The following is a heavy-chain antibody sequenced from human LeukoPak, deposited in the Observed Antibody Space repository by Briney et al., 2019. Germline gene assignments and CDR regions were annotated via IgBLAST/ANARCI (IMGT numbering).Heavy chain of an antibody. D-gene: IGHD3-22*01. CDR2: IYTSGST. J-gene: IGHJ5*02. Sequence: SETPSLTCTVSGGSISSYYWSWIRQPAGKGLEWIGRIYTSGSTNYNPSLKSRVTISVDKSKNQFSLKLSSVTAADTAVYYCARGYYDSSGYYRYGNWFDPWGQGTLVTVSS. V-gene: IGHV4-4*07. CDR1: GGSISSYY. CDR3: ARGYYDSSGYYRYGNWFDP.